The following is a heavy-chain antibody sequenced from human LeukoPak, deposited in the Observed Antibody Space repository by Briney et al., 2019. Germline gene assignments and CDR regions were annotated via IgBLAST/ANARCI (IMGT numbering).Heavy chain of an antibody. J-gene: IGHJ4*02. D-gene: IGHD2-15*01. V-gene: IGHV1-2*02. CDR3: ARVQILGRIVVVVAATPDFDY. Sequence: ASVKVSCKASGYTFTGYYMHWVRQAPGQGLEWXXXXXXNSGGTNYAQKFQGRVTMTRDTSISTAYMELSRLRSDDTAVYYCARVQILGRIVVVVAATPDFDYWGQGTLVTVSS. CDR2: XXXNSGGT. CDR1: GYTFTGYY.